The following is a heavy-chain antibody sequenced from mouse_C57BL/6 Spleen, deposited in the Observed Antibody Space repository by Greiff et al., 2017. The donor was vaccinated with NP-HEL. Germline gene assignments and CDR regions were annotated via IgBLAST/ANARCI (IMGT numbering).Heavy chain of an antibody. J-gene: IGHJ2*01. D-gene: IGHD2-4*01. CDR2: INYDGSST. Sequence: EVQVVESEGGLVQPGSSMKLSCTASGFTFSDYYMAWVRQVPEKGLEWVANINYDGSSTYYLDSLKSRFIISRDNAKNILYMQMSSLKSEYTATYYCARARYDYDDGFDYWGQGTTLTVSS. CDR1: GFTFSDYY. CDR3: ARARYDYDDGFDY. V-gene: IGHV5-16*01.